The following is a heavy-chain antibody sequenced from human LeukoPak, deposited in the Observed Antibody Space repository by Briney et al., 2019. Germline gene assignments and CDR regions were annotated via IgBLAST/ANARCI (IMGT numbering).Heavy chain of an antibody. V-gene: IGHV3-53*01. D-gene: IGHD3-10*01. Sequence: PGGSLRLSCAASGFSVSMKYMTWVRQAPGKGLEWVSVIFSGGTTYYADSVKGRFTVSRDNSKNMMYLQMNSLRAEDAAVYYCARFSGPGMQHYYYYMDVWGTGNTVTVSS. CDR2: IFSGGTT. CDR3: ARFSGPGMQHYYYYMDV. CDR1: GFSVSMKY. J-gene: IGHJ6*03.